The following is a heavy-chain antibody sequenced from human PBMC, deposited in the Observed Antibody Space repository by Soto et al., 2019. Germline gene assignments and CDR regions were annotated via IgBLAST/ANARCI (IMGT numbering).Heavy chain of an antibody. Sequence: PGRSVRLSCATSVFTFSGYGMHWVRQAPGKGLEWGSVISYDGGNKYYSDSVKDCFTNSRDNSKNTLYLQMISLRAEDTAVYYCAKDPPGGSPYYDFWSRYQLVYWGQGTLVTVAS. CDR2: ISYDGGNK. CDR3: AKDPPGGSPYYDFWSRYQLVY. D-gene: IGHD3-3*01. V-gene: IGHV3-30*18. J-gene: IGHJ4*02. CDR1: VFTFSGYG.